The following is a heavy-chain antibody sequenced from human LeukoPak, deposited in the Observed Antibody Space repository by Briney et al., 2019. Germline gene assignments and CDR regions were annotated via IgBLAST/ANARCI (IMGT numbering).Heavy chain of an antibody. D-gene: IGHD3-10*01. J-gene: IGHJ6*03. CDR1: GYTFTSYD. CDR3: ARVGSGGTYYYYYMDV. V-gene: IGHV1-18*01. Sequence: ASVKVSCKASGYTFTSYDINWVRQATGQGLEWMGWISAYNGNTNYAQKFQGRVTMTTDTSTSTAYMELRSLRSDDTAVYYCARVGSGGTYYYYYMDVWGKGTTVTVSS. CDR2: ISAYNGNT.